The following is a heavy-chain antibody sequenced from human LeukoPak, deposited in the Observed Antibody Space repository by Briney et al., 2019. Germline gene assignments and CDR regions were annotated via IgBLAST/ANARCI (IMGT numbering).Heavy chain of an antibody. D-gene: IGHD6-19*01. CDR1: GFTFSSYG. V-gene: IGHV3-33*01. Sequence: SGGSLRLSCAASGFTFSSYGMHWVRQAPGKGLEWVAVIWYDGSNKYYADSVKGRFTISRDNSKNTLYLQMNSLRAEDTAVYYCARACSSGWFDYWGQGTLVTVSS. CDR2: IWYDGSNK. CDR3: ARACSSGWFDY. J-gene: IGHJ4*02.